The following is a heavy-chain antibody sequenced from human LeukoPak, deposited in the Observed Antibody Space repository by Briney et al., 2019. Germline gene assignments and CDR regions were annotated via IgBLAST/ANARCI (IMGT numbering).Heavy chain of an antibody. CDR3: ARALIGVGAPFDY. CDR2: IKQDGSEK. Sequence: PGGSLRLSCAASGFTFSSYWMSWVRQAPGKGLEWVANIKQDGSEKYYVDSVKGRFTISRDNAKNSLYLQMNSLRAEDTAVYYCARALIGVGAPFDYWGQGTLVTVSS. D-gene: IGHD1-26*01. V-gene: IGHV3-7*01. CDR1: GFTFSSYW. J-gene: IGHJ4*02.